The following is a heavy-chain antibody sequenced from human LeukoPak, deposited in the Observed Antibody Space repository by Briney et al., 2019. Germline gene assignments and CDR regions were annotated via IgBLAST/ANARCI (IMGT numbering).Heavy chain of an antibody. Sequence: GGSLRLSCAAFSGYWMAWVRQAPGKGLEWVANIKQDGSGRYYVDSVKGRFTISRDNAKNSLFLQMNSLRAEDTAVYYCARINSGRHLGDAYDIWGQGTTVTVSS. CDR1: SGYW. CDR2: IKQDGSGR. D-gene: IGHD1-26*01. V-gene: IGHV3-7*01. J-gene: IGHJ3*02. CDR3: ARINSGRHLGDAYDI.